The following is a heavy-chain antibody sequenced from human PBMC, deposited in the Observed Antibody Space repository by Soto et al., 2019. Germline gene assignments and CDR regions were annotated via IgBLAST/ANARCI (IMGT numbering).Heavy chain of an antibody. J-gene: IGHJ6*02. CDR1: GGSISSYY. CDR3: ASDSALYYCARGKYSSPRGGLDV. V-gene: IGHV4-59*08. Sequence: SETLSLTCTFSGGSISSYYWSWIRQPPGKGLGWIGYIYYSGSTNYNPSLKSRVTISVDTSKNQFSLKLSSVTAYLQWGSLKASDSALYYCARGKYSSPRGGLDVWGQGTPVTVSS. D-gene: IGHD3-10*01. CDR2: IYYSGST.